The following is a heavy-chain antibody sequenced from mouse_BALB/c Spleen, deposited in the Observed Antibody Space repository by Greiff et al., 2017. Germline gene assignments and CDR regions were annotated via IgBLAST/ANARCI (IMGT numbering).Heavy chain of an antibody. CDR2: IYPGNVNT. CDR1: GYTFTSYY. Sequence: QVQLKQSGPELVKPGASVRISCKASGYTFTSYYIHWVKQRPGQGLEWIGWIYPGNVNTKYNEKFKGKATLTADKSSSTSYMQLSSLTSEDSAVYFCARSQFITPVVAGDYFDYWGQGTTLTVSS. V-gene: IGHV1S56*01. CDR3: ARSQFITPVVAGDYFDY. D-gene: IGHD1-1*01. J-gene: IGHJ2*01.